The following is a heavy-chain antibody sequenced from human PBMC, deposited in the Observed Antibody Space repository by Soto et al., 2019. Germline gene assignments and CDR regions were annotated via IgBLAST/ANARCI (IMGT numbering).Heavy chain of an antibody. J-gene: IGHJ4*02. Sequence: GEAQKSSCKGCGERFTSYWIRWVRPMHGKGLEWMGRIDPSDSYTNYSPSFQGHVTISADKSISTAYLQWSSLKASDTAMYYCARRDGVGATDYWGQGTLVTVSS. D-gene: IGHD1-26*01. CDR3: ARRDGVGATDY. CDR1: GERFTSYW. CDR2: IDPSDSYT. V-gene: IGHV5-10-1*01.